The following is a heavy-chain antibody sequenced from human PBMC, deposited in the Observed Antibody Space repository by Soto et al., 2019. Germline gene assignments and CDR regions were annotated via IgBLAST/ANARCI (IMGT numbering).Heavy chain of an antibody. Sequence: GSGPTLVNPTQTLTLTCTFSGFSLSTGGEAVGWIREPPGKALEWLALIYWDDDKTYSPSLKSRLTITKDTSKNKVVLTMTNLDPVDTATYYCAHTRNYGSGYYYSYFDSWGQGALVTV. CDR1: GFSLSTGGEA. CDR2: IYWDDDK. J-gene: IGHJ4*02. V-gene: IGHV2-5*02. CDR3: AHTRNYGSGYYYSYFDS. D-gene: IGHD3-10*01.